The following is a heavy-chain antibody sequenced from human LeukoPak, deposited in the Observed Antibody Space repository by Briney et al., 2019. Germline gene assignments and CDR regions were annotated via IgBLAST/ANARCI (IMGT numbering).Heavy chain of an antibody. CDR1: GGSISSGSYY. J-gene: IGHJ5*02. CDR3: VRDKKVRGVLEP. CDR2: IYTSGST. V-gene: IGHV4-61*02. Sequence: SETLSLTCTVSGGSISSGSYYWSWIRQPAGKGLEWIGRIYTSGSTNYNPSLKSRVTISVDTSKNQFPLKLSSVTAADTAVYYCVRDKKVRGVLEPWGQGTLVTVSS. D-gene: IGHD3-10*01.